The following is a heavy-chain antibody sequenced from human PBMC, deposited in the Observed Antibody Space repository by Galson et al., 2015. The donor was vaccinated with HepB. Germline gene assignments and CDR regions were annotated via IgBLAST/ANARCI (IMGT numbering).Heavy chain of an antibody. V-gene: IGHV4-30-4*01. Sequence: TLSLTCAVSGGSISSGGYYWSWIRQPPGKGLEWIGYIYYSGSTYYNPSLKSRVTISVDTSKNQFSLKLSSVTAADTAVYYCASKGIAAAGTAYYFDYWGQGTLVTVSS. D-gene: IGHD6-13*01. CDR1: GGSISSGGYY. CDR3: ASKGIAAAGTAYYFDY. J-gene: IGHJ4*02. CDR2: IYYSGST.